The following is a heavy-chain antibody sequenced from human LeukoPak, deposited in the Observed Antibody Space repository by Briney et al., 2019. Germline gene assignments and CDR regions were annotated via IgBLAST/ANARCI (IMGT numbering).Heavy chain of an antibody. Sequence: SQTLSLTCTVSGGSISSGSYYWSWIRQPAGKGLEWIGRIYTSGSTNYNPSLKSRVTISVDTSKNQFSLKLSSVTAADTAVYYCARETARGWFDPWGQGTLVTVSS. D-gene: IGHD3-10*01. CDR3: ARETARGWFDP. CDR1: GGSISSGSYY. CDR2: IYTSGST. J-gene: IGHJ5*02. V-gene: IGHV4-61*02.